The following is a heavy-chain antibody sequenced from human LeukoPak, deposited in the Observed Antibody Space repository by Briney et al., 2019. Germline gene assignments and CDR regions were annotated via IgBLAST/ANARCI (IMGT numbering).Heavy chain of an antibody. CDR1: GGSISSYY. Sequence: PSETLSLTCTVSGGSISSYYWSWIRQPPGKGLEWIGYISYSGSTYYNPSLKSRVTISVDTSKNQFSLKLSSVTAADTAVYYCARRVVPAAIQGPDYWGQGTLVTVSS. J-gene: IGHJ4*02. CDR2: ISYSGST. V-gene: IGHV4-59*08. CDR3: ARRVVPAAIQGPDY. D-gene: IGHD2-2*02.